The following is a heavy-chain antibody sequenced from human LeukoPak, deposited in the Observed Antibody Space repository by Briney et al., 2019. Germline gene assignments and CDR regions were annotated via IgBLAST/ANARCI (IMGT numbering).Heavy chain of an antibody. Sequence: GGSLRLSCAASGFNFSSYWMHWVRQAPGKGLVWVSRINSDGNSTSYADSVKGRFTISRDNAKNTLYLQMNSLRAEDTAMYYCAKDGFYDFWSGYPNHWGQGTLVTVSS. CDR1: GFNFSSYW. D-gene: IGHD3-3*01. CDR2: INSDGNST. CDR3: AKDGFYDFWSGYPNH. V-gene: IGHV3-74*01. J-gene: IGHJ5*02.